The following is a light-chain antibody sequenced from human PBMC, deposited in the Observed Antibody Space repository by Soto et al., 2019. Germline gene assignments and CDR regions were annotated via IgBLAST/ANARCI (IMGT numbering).Light chain of an antibody. CDR2: AAS. CDR3: QQSYSTPRT. CDR1: QSISSY. J-gene: IGKJ1*01. Sequence: DIQMTQSPSSLPASVGDRVTITCRASQSISSYLNWYQQKPGKAPKLLIYAASSLQSGVPSRFSGSGSGTDFTLTISSLQPKDFATYYCQQSYSTPRTFGQGTKVDIK. V-gene: IGKV1-39*01.